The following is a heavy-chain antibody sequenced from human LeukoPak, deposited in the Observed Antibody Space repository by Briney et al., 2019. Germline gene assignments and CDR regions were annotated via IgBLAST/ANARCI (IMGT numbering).Heavy chain of an antibody. Sequence: ASVKVSCKASGYTFTGYYMHWVRQAPGQGLEWMGRINPYSGGTNYAQKFQGRVTMTRDTSISTAYMELNRLRSDDTAVYYCAKDIRFGAVIDHYYGMDVWGQGTTVTVSS. V-gene: IGHV1-2*06. J-gene: IGHJ6*02. D-gene: IGHD3-3*01. CDR2: INPYSGGT. CDR1: GYTFTGYY. CDR3: AKDIRFGAVIDHYYGMDV.